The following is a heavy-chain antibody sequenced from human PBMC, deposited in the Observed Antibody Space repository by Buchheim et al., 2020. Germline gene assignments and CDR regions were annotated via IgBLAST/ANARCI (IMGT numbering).Heavy chain of an antibody. CDR3: ARDAYYNFWSGYYSDYYVMDV. V-gene: IGHV4-59*01. CDR2: IYYSGST. J-gene: IGHJ6*02. D-gene: IGHD3-3*01. CDR1: GGSISSYY. Sequence: QVQLQESGPGLVKPSETLSLTCTVSGGSISSYYWSWIRQPPGKGLEWIGYIYYSGSTNYNPSLKSRVTISVDTSKNQFSLKLSSVTAAETAVYYCARDAYYNFWSGYYSDYYVMDVWAKGP.